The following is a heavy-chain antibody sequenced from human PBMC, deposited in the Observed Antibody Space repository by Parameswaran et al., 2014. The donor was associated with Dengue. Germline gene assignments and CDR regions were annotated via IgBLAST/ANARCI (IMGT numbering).Heavy chain of an antibody. V-gene: IGHV4-31*02. CDR2: IYYSGST. D-gene: IGHD4-17*01. Sequence: RWIRQPPGKGLEWIGYIYYSGSTYYNPSLKSRVTISVDTSKNQFSLKLSSVTAADTAVYYCARALLSDYGDPLPWFDYWGQGTLVTVSS. J-gene: IGHJ4*02. CDR3: ARALLSDYGDPLPWFDY.